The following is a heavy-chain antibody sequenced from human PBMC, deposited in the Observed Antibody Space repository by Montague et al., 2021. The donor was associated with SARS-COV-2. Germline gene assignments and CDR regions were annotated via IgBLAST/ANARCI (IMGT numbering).Heavy chain of an antibody. CDR2: IYYGGST. V-gene: IGHV4-39*01. CDR1: GGSISSYY. CDR3: ARQMGQSSIFGVVIQYYFDY. D-gene: IGHD3-3*01. J-gene: IGHJ4*02. Sequence: SETLSLTCTVSGGSISSYYWSWIRQPPGKGLEWIGSIYYGGSTYXNPSLRSRVTISVDTSKNQFSLKLSSVTAADTAVYYCARQMGQSSIFGVVIQYYFDYWGQGTLVTVSS.